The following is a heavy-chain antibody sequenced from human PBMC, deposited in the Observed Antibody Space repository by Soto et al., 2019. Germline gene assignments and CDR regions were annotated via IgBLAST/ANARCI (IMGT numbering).Heavy chain of an antibody. CDR1: GGSISINDYF. CDR2: KYYTGSA. V-gene: IGHV4-39*01. Sequence: SETRSLTYTVSGGSISINDYFWGWVRQSPGKELEWTGIKYYTGSAHYNPSLKSRVAISVDTSTNQFSLKLTSVTAADTAVFYCVSQVGLGKWYLDLWGRGTLVTVSS. D-gene: IGHD3-10*01. J-gene: IGHJ2*01. CDR3: VSQVGLGKWYLDL.